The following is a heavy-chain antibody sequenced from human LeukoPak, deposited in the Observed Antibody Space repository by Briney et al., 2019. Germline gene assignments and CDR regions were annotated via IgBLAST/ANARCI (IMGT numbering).Heavy chain of an antibody. V-gene: IGHV3-74*01. CDR3: ARGVDNSYGYVF. CDR1: GFIFSNSW. D-gene: IGHD5-18*01. Sequence: PGGSLRLSCAASGFIFSNSWMNWVRQAPGKGLVWVSRINSDGSSSNYAEAVKGRFTISRDNAKNTLYLQMNSLRAEDTAVYFCARGVDNSYGYVFWGQGTLVTVSS. CDR2: INSDGSSS. J-gene: IGHJ4*02.